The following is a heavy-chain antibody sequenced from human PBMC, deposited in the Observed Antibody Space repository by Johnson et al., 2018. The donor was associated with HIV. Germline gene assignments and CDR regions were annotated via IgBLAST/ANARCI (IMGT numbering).Heavy chain of an antibody. J-gene: IGHJ3*02. CDR3: ARGGYSGYDPAGPNAFDI. CDR2: ISYDGSNK. Sequence: QVQLVESGGGVVQPGRSLRLSCAASGFTFSSYAMHWVRQAPGKGLEWVAVISYDGSNKYYADSVKGRFPISRDNSKNTLYLQMNSLRAEDTAVYYCARGGYSGYDPAGPNAFDIWGQGTMVTVSS. CDR1: GFTFSSYA. D-gene: IGHD5-12*01. V-gene: IGHV3-30-3*01.